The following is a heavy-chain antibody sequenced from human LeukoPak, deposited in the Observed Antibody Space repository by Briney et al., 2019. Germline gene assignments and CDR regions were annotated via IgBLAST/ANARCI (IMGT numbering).Heavy chain of an antibody. V-gene: IGHV3-11*05. CDR1: GFTLSDYY. CDR2: MSRSSSYT. CDR3: ARDLRDFDY. D-gene: IGHD3-16*01. J-gene: IGHJ4*02. Sequence: PGGSPRLSCAASGFTLSDYYMNWIRQPPGKGLEWVSYMSRSSSYTSYADSVKGRFAISRDNAKDSLYLQMNSLKAEDAAVYYCARDLRDFDYWGQGTLVTVSS.